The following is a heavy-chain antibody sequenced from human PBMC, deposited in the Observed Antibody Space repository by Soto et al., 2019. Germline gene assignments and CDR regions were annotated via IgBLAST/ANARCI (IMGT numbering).Heavy chain of an antibody. J-gene: IGHJ4*02. D-gene: IGHD2-15*01. CDR1: GFTFSSYA. V-gene: IGHV3-23*01. Sequence: EVQLLESGGGLVQPGGSLRLSCAASGFTFSSYAMSWVRQAPGKGLEWVSAISGSGGSTYYADSVKGRFTISRDNSKNTLYLQMNTLRAEDTAVYYCAKDIHGGFWGYSEVWGQGTLVTVSS. CDR3: AKDIHGGFWGYSEV. CDR2: ISGSGGST.